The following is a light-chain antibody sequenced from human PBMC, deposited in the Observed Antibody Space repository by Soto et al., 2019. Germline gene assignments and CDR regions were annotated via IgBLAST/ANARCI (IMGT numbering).Light chain of an antibody. Sequence: QSALTQPPSASGSPGQSVTISCTGTSSDVGGYIYVSWYQHHPGKAPKLIIYEVNNRPSGVSIRFSGSKSGNTASLTISRLQAEDEGDYYCSSYTSTIRVFGTGTKVTVL. V-gene: IGLV2-14*01. CDR2: EVN. J-gene: IGLJ1*01. CDR3: SSYTSTIRV. CDR1: SSDVGGYIY.